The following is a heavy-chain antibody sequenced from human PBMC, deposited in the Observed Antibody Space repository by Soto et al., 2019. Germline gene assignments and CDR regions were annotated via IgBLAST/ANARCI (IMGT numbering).Heavy chain of an antibody. CDR2: MRYDGSNK. Sequence: QVQLVESGGGVVQPGRSLRLSCAASGFTFSSYGMHWVRQAPGKGLEWVAVMRYDGSNKYYADSVKGRFTISRDTSKNTLYLQMSSLRGEDSAVYYCARGEDWTSYYHYYMDVWGKGTTVTVSS. CDR3: ARGEDWTSYYHYYMDV. V-gene: IGHV3-33*01. J-gene: IGHJ6*03. D-gene: IGHD2-21*01. CDR1: GFTFSSYG.